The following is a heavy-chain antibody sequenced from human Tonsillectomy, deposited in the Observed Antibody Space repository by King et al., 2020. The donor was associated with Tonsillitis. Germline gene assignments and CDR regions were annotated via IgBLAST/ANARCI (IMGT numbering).Heavy chain of an antibody. CDR1: GGSISGSY. V-gene: IGHV4-59*01. J-gene: IGHJ4*02. CDR2: VYDDGGT. CDR3: ARGSRGGWSPFDY. D-gene: IGHD6-19*01. Sequence: VQLQESGPGLVKTSETLSLTCTVSGGSISGSYWSWIRPSPGKGLEWIGYVYDDGGTNYNPSLKSRLVISVDTSKNQFSLSLTSVTAADTAVYYCARGSRGGWSPFDYWGQGTLVTVSS.